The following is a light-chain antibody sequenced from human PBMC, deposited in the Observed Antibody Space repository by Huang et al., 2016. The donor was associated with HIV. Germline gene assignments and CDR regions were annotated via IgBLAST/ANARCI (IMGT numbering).Light chain of an antibody. J-gene: IGKJ2*01. Sequence: EIVMTQSPATLSVSPGERATLSCRASQTVSSNLAWYQQKPGQAPRLLIYAASTRATDIPARFSGSGSGTEFTLTISSQQSEDFAVYYCQHYRVWPPVYTFGQGTKLEIK. CDR1: QTVSSN. CDR3: QHYRVWPPVYT. V-gene: IGKV3-15*01. CDR2: AAS.